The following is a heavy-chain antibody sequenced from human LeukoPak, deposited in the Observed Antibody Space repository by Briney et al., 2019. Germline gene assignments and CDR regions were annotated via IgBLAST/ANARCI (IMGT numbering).Heavy chain of an antibody. CDR1: LFTFSGSA. D-gene: IGHD3-16*01. CDR3: TRLGGSPPYFDY. J-gene: IGHJ4*02. V-gene: IGHV3-73*01. CDR2: ISRKGNDYAT. Sequence: GGSLRLSRAASLFTFSGSAMHWVRPAAWKGREWVGRISRKGNDYATPYAATVEGRFPISRQGSKNTAYLQMDSLKTEDTAVYFCTRLGGSPPYFDYWGQGTLVTVSS.